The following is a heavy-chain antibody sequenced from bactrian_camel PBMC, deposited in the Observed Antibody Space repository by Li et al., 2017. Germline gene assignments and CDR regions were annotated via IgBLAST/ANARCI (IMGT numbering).Heavy chain of an antibody. J-gene: IGHJ6*01. CDR1: GYTYNNYR. V-gene: IGHV3S55*01. Sequence: HVQLVESGGGSVQAGGSLRLSCEASGYTYNNYRKGWFRQAPGKEREGVAAIDSDGSTVYADSVKDRFTISGDNAKNTLYLQMNSLKPEDTAMYYCARVYGGGWCRLSDADFGYWGQGTQVTVS. CDR2: IDSDGST. D-gene: IGHD6*01. CDR3: ARVYGGGWCRLSDADFGY.